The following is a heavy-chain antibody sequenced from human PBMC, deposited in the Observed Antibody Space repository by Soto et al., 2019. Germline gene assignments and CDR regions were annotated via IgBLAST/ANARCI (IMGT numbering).Heavy chain of an antibody. CDR2: IVVGSGNT. D-gene: IGHD5-12*01. CDR3: AAPRRGYSGYDSLFAY. J-gene: IGHJ4*02. V-gene: IGHV1-58*01. CDR1: GFTFTSSA. Sequence: QMQLVQSGPEVKKPGTSVKVSCKVSGFTFTSSAVQCVRQARGQRLEWIGWIVVGSGNTNYAQKFQERVTITRDMSTSTAYMELSSLRSEATAVYYCAAPRRGYSGYDSLFAYWGKGTLVTVSS.